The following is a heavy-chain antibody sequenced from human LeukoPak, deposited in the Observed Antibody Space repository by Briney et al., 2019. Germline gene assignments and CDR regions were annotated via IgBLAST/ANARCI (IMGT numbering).Heavy chain of an antibody. D-gene: IGHD3-9*01. V-gene: IGHV3-30*04. CDR2: ISYDGSNK. CDR3: ARDGGYYDILTGHNDY. J-gene: IGHJ4*02. CDR1: GFTFSSYA. Sequence: GRSLRLSCAASGFTFSSYAMHWVRQAPGKGLEGVAVISYDGSNKYYADSVKGRFTISRDNSKNTLYLQMNSLRAEDTAVYYCARDGGYYDILTGHNDYWGQGTLVTVSS.